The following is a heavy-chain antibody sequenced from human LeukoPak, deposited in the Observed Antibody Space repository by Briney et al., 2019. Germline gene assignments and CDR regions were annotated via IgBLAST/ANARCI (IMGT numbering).Heavy chain of an antibody. CDR1: GGSISSYY. J-gene: IGHJ4*02. V-gene: IGHV4-59*08. Sequence: SETLSLTCSVSGGSISSYYWSWIWQPPGKGLEWIGYIYYSGNTNYNPSLKSRVTISVATSKNQFSLKLSSVTAADTAVYYCTRSSGWRSALAYWGQGTLVTVSS. CDR2: IYYSGNT. D-gene: IGHD6-19*01. CDR3: TRSSGWRSALAY.